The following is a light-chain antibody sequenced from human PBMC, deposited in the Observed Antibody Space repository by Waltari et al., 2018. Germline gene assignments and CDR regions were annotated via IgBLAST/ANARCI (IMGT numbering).Light chain of an antibody. J-gene: IGLJ3*02. CDR2: KGN. CDR1: YGSVSSTSS. V-gene: IGLV8-61*01. Sequence: QTVVTQEPSLSVSPGGTVTLTCALSYGSVSSTSSATWYQQTPGQPPRTLVYKGNSRSSGVPDRFSGTILGNKAALTITGAQADDESDYYCSIYMGSGIWVFGGGTKLTVL. CDR3: SIYMGSGIWV.